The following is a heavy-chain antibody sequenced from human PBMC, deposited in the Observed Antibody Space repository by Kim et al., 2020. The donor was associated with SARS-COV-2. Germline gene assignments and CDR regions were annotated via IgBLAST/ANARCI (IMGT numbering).Heavy chain of an antibody. CDR3: ASALGH. CDR2: T. D-gene: IGHD3-16*02. V-gene: IGHV4-4*07. J-gene: IGHJ4*02. Sequence: TNYTPSRQSRVTMSVDMSKNQFSLKLSSVTAADTAVYYCASALGHWGQGTLVTVSS.